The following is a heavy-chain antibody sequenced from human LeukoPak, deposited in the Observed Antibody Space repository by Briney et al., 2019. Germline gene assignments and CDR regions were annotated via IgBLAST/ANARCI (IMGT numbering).Heavy chain of an antibody. CDR1: GFTFSTYA. J-gene: IGHJ4*02. CDR3: ARDRDYGGNSGGIDY. D-gene: IGHD4-23*01. V-gene: IGHV3-30*01. CDR2: ISYDGSNK. Sequence: PGTSLRLSCAASGFTFSTYAMHWVRQAPGKGLEWVAVISYDGSNKYNADSVKGRFTISRDNSKNTLFLQMNSLRPEDTAMYYCARDRDYGGNSGGIDYRGQGTLVTVSS.